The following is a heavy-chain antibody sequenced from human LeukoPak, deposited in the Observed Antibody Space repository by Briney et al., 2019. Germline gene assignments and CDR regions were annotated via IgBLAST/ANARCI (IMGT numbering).Heavy chain of an antibody. Sequence: GGSLRLSCSASGFTFDDYAMHWVRQAPGKGLEWVSGLSYNSDNIGYADSVKGRFTISRDNSKNTLYLQMNSLRAEDTAVYYCAKSSGYDLEGDYFDYWGQGTLVTVSS. J-gene: IGHJ4*02. CDR2: LSYNSDNI. CDR1: GFTFDDYA. CDR3: AKSSGYDLEGDYFDY. V-gene: IGHV3-9*01. D-gene: IGHD5-12*01.